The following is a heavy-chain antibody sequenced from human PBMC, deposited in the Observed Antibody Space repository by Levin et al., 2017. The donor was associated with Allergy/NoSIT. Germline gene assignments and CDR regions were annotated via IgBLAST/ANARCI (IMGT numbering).Heavy chain of an antibody. CDR3: AKLFRGFGERGMDAFDI. J-gene: IGHJ3*02. CDR1: GFTFDDYA. D-gene: IGHD3-16*01. Sequence: SLKISCAASGFTFDDYAMHWVRQAPGKGLEWVSGISWNSGSIGYADSVKGRFTISRDNAKNSLYLQMNSLRAEDTALYYCAKLFRGFGERGMDAFDIWGQGTMVTVSS. CDR2: ISWNSGSI. V-gene: IGHV3-9*01.